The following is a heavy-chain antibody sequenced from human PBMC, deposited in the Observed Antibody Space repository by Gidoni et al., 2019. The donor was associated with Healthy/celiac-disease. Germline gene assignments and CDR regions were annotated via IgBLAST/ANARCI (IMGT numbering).Heavy chain of an antibody. D-gene: IGHD6-13*01. V-gene: IGHV3-23*01. J-gene: IGHJ4*02. CDR1: GFTFSSYA. CDR3: AKDSSRSTAAAGTGFDY. CDR2: ISGSGGST. Sequence: EVQLLESGGGLVQPGGSLRLSCAASGFTFSSYAMSWVRQAPGKGLEGVSAISGSGGSTYYADSVKGRFTISRDNSKNTLYLQMNSLRAEDTAVYYCAKDSSRSTAAAGTGFDYWGQGTLVTVSS.